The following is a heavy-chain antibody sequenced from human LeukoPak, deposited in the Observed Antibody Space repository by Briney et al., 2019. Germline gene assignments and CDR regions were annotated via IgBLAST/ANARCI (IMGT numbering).Heavy chain of an antibody. CDR2: VYYSGTT. J-gene: IGHJ5*02. V-gene: IGHV4-39*01. CDR1: GGSISSSSYY. D-gene: IGHD3-16*02. Sequence: SETLSLTCNVSGGSISSSSYYWGWIRQPPGKGPEWIGNVYYSGTTYYSPSLKSRVTMFMDMSKNQYSLKLSSVTAADTAVYYCARRCYPPDPWGQGILVTVSS. CDR3: ARRCYPPDP.